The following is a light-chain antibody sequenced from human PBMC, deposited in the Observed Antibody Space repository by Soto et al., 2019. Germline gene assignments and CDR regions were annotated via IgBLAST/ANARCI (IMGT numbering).Light chain of an antibody. V-gene: IGKV3-20*01. CDR2: GAS. Sequence: EIVLTQSPGTLSLSPGERAALSCRASQSLSTNYLAWYQQKPGQAPRLLMYGASHRATGIPDRFSGSGSGTDFTLTISRLEPEDFAVYFCQQYSSPPQTFGQGTKVEIK. J-gene: IGKJ1*01. CDR3: QQYSSPPQT. CDR1: QSLSTNY.